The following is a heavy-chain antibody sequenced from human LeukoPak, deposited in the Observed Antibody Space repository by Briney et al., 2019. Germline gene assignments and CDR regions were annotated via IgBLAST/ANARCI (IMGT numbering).Heavy chain of an antibody. V-gene: IGHV3-23*01. D-gene: IGHD3-22*01. CDR3: VTNYFDSSAYYPDFDY. CDR2: ISGSGRNT. CDR1: GLTFSSYA. J-gene: IGHJ4*02. Sequence: GGSLRLSCAASGLTFSSYAMKWVRQAPLKGLEWVSAISGSGRNTYYADSVKGRFTISRDNSKNTLYLQMNSLRAEDSAVYYCVTNYFDSSAYYPDFDYWGQGALVTVSS.